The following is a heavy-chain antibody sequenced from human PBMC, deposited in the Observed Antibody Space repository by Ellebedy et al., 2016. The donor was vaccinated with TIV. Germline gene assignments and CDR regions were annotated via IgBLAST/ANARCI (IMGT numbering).Heavy chain of an antibody. V-gene: IGHV3-48*02. CDR2: IVGVGSTT. Sequence: GGSLRLSXAASGFTFSSYGMNWVRQASGKGLEWISYIVGVGSTTYYADSVKGRFTISRDNAKNSLYLHMNSLRDEDTALYYCARRGNYLGDAFDIWGQGAMVIVSS. J-gene: IGHJ3*02. CDR1: GFTFSSYG. D-gene: IGHD1-26*01. CDR3: ARRGNYLGDAFDI.